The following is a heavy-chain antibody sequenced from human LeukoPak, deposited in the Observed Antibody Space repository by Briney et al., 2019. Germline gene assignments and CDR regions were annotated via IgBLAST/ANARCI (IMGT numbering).Heavy chain of an antibody. CDR3: ARSFSDAFDI. V-gene: IGHV1-3*01. CDR2: INAGNGNT. D-gene: IGHD3-16*02. Sequence: AASVKVSCKASGGTFSSYAISWVRQAPGQGLEWMGWINAGNGNTKYSQKFQGRVTITRDTSASTAYMELSSLKSEDTAIYYCARSFSDAFDIWGQGTMVTVSS. CDR1: GGTFSSYA. J-gene: IGHJ3*02.